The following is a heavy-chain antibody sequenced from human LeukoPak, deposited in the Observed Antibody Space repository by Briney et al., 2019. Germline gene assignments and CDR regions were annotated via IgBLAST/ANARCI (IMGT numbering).Heavy chain of an antibody. CDR2: IYYSGST. D-gene: IGHD2-21*02. CDR1: GGSISSSSYY. Sequence: SETLSLTCTVSGGSISSSSYYWGWIRQPPGKGLEWIGSIYYSGSTYYNPSLKSRVTISVDTSKNQFSLKLSSVTAAGTAVYYCARHVPAIVVVTAILGYHDYWGQGTLVTVSS. V-gene: IGHV4-39*01. CDR3: ARHVPAIVVVTAILGYHDY. J-gene: IGHJ4*02.